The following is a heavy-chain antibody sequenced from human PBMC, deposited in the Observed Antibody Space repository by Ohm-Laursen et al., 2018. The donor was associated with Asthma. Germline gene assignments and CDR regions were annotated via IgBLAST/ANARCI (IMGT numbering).Heavy chain of an antibody. CDR3: ARTVLRFLEWSHAGWFDP. D-gene: IGHD3-3*01. CDR2: IYYSGST. J-gene: IGHJ5*02. V-gene: IGHV4-30-4*01. Sequence: TLSLTFTVSGGSISSGDYYWSWIRQPPGKGLEWIGYIYYSGSTYYNPSLKSRVTISVDTSKNQFSLKLSSVTAADTAVYYCARTVLRFLEWSHAGWFDPWGQGTLVTVSS. CDR1: GGSISSGDYY.